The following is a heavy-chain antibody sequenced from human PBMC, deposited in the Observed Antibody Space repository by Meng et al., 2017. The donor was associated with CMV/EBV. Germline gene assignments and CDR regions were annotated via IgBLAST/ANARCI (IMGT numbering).Heavy chain of an antibody. Sequence: VRLPHVAAGLLKPSGTLSLACAVYGGSFSSYYWSWFRPSPGKGLELIGEINHSGSTNYNPSLKSRVTISVDTSKNQFSLKLSSVTAADTAVYFCARGVGGWFNPWGQGTLVTVSS. CDR3: ARGVGGWFNP. J-gene: IGHJ5*02. V-gene: IGHV4-34*02. CDR1: GGSFSSYY. CDR2: INHSGST. D-gene: IGHD1-26*01.